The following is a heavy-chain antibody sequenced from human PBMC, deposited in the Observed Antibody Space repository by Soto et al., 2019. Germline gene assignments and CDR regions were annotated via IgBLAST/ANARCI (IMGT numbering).Heavy chain of an antibody. CDR2: LTRTGTT. CDR1: GFGFSDYS. CDR3: AKRATTVPTPGNYFDC. D-gene: IGHD2-15*01. Sequence: PGGSLRLSCVASGFGFSDYSMTWVRQGPGRGLEWVATLTRTGTTFYADSVKGRFTISRDNSRNTLALQMYSLRAEDTARYYCAKRATTVPTPGNYFDCWGQGTLVTVSS. J-gene: IGHJ4*02. V-gene: IGHV3-23*01.